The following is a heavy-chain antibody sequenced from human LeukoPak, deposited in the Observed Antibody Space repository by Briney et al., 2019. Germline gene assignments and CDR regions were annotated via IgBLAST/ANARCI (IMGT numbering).Heavy chain of an antibody. D-gene: IGHD2-15*01. CDR1: GGSIGFNY. Sequence: SETLSLTCSVSGGSIGFNYWSWIRQPPGKGLECIGYIYYSDSTNYNPSLKSRVTVSVDTSKNQFSLKLSSVTAADTAVYYCARFPGSAEYRHYYYMDVWGKGTTVTVSS. V-gene: IGHV4-59*01. J-gene: IGHJ6*03. CDR3: ARFPGSAEYRHYYYMDV. CDR2: IYYSDST.